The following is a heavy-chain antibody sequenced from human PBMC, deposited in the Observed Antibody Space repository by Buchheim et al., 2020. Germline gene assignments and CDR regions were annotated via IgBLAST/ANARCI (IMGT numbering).Heavy chain of an antibody. J-gene: IGHJ3*02. D-gene: IGHD3-22*01. V-gene: IGHV3-30*18. CDR3: AKLAGPYYYDSSGYYYNAFDI. CDR2: ISYDGSSK. Sequence: QVQLVESGGGVVQPGRSLRLSCAASGFTFSTYGVHWVRQAPGRGLEWVAVISYDGSSKYYADSAKDRFTISRDNSKNTLYLQMNSLRVEDAAVYYCAKLAGPYYYDSSGYYYNAFDIWGRGT. CDR1: GFTFSTYG.